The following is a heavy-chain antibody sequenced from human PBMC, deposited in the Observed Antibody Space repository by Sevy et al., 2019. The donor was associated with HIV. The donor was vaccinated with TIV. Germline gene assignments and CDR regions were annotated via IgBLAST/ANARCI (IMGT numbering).Heavy chain of an antibody. CDR2: TYYNGHI. Sequence: SETLSLTCTVSGGSITSLYWNWIRQPPGKGLEWIANTYYNGHINYNPSLKSRVTLSLDTSKNQFSLRLSSVTAADTAMYYCAGENAWGRGYSWGQGTLVNVSS. V-gene: IGHV4-59*08. J-gene: IGHJ4*02. CDR3: AGENAWGRGYS. CDR1: GGSITSLY. D-gene: IGHD1-26*01.